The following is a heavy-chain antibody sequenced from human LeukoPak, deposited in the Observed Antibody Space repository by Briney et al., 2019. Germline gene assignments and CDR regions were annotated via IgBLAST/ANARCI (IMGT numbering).Heavy chain of an antibody. CDR3: AKAAGGYYYHFDY. J-gene: IGHJ4*02. CDR2: ISWNSGSI. Sequence: GGSLRLSCAASGFTFDDYAMHWVRQAPGKGLEWVSGISWNSGSIGYADSVKGRFTISRDNAKNSLYLQMNSLRAEDTALYYCAKAAGGYYYHFDYWGQGTLVTVFS. V-gene: IGHV3-9*01. D-gene: IGHD3-22*01. CDR1: GFTFDDYA.